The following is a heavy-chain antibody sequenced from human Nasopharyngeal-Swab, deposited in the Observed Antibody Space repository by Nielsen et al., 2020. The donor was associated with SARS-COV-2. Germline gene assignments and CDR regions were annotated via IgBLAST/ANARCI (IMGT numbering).Heavy chain of an antibody. D-gene: IGHD2-15*01. CDR2: INPSGGSA. J-gene: IGHJ3*02. V-gene: IGHV1-46*01. Sequence: ASVKVSCKASGYTFTSYYMHWVRQDPGQGLEGMGIINPSGGSASYEQKFQGRVTMTRDTSTSTVYMELSSLRSADTAVYYCARDLGYCSGGSCTDTYFGGDCYPGNAFDILGQGTMVTVSS. CDR3: ARDLGYCSGGSCTDTYFGGDCYPGNAFDI. CDR1: GYTFTSYY.